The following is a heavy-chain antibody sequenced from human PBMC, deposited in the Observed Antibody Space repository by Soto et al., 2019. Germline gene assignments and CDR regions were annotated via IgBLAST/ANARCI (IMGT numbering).Heavy chain of an antibody. CDR1: GYSFTTYY. CDR2: INPNGGST. D-gene: IGHD2-15*01. CDR3: AAVCSAGGCPPGPWN. J-gene: IGHJ3*01. Sequence: QVVQSGAEVRKPGASVKVSCKASGYSFTTYYIHWFRQDPGQGLEWMAIINPNGGSTNSAQKFQGRVTVTRDMSASTVDMELSSLRSDDTAVYYCAAVCSAGGCPPGPWNWGRGPMVTVSS. V-gene: IGHV1-46*01.